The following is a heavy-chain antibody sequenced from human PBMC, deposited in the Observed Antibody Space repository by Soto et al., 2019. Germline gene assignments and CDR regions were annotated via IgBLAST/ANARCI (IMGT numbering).Heavy chain of an antibody. J-gene: IGHJ4*02. CDR1: GFAVSSYH. CDR2: IYAGGSA. Sequence: EVQLVESGGGLLQPGGSLRLSCAASGFAVSSYHMSWVRQAPGKGLEWVSVIYAGGSAHYADSVKGRFTISRDNSKNTLYLQINSLRADDTALYYCARDLRRIAYWGQGTLVTVSS. V-gene: IGHV3-53*01. CDR3: ARDLRRIAY.